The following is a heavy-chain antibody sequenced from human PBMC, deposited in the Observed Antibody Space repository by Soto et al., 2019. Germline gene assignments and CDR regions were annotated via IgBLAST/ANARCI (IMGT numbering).Heavy chain of an antibody. D-gene: IGHD6-19*01. CDR1: GGSISSSGYY. CDR3: ASQIAVAGTNGFYFQH. V-gene: IGHV4-39*01. Sequence: SETMSLTCAVSGGSISSSGYYWGWIRQTPGKGLEWIGSIYYSGSTYYNPSLKSRVTISVDTSKNQFSLKLRSEDTAVYYCASQIAVAGTNGFYFQHWGQGTLVTVSS. J-gene: IGHJ1*01. CDR2: IYYSGST.